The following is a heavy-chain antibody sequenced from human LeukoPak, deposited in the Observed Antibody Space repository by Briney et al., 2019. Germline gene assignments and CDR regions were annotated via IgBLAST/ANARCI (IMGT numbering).Heavy chain of an antibody. CDR2: ISYDGSNK. D-gene: IGHD1-26*01. J-gene: IGHJ4*02. CDR1: GFTFSSYA. Sequence: GGSLRLSCAASGFTFSSYAMHWVRQAPGKGLEWVAVISYDGSNKYYADSVKGRFTISRDNSKNTLYLQMNSLRAEDTAVYYCARGPRWELLRCFDYWGQGTLVTVSS. V-gene: IGHV3-30-3*01. CDR3: ARGPRWELLRCFDY.